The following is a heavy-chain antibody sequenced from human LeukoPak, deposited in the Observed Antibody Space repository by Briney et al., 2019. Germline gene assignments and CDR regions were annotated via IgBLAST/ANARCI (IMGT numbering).Heavy chain of an antibody. D-gene: IGHD5-12*01. CDR2: ISAYNGNT. CDR1: GYSFTSYG. J-gene: IGHJ4*02. V-gene: IGHV1-18*01. Sequence: ASVKVSCKASGYSFTSYGISWVRHAPGQGLEWMGWISAYNGNTNYAQKFQGRVTITADESTSTAYMELSSLRSEDTAVYYCARGIVATIEYYFDYWGQGTLVTVSS. CDR3: ARGIVATIEYYFDY.